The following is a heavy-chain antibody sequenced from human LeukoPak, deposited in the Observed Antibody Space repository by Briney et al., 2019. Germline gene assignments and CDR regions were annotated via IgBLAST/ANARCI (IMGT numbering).Heavy chain of an antibody. D-gene: IGHD3-10*01. CDR2: IGPGGDRK. CDR3: AQDIGWFAFHM. CDR1: GFTFSSYE. V-gene: IGHV3-23*01. J-gene: IGHJ3*02. Sequence: PGGSLRLSCAASGFTFSSYEMNWVRQAPGKGLQWVSGIGPGGDRKHYGDSFEGRFTISRDNSKNTVYLQMNSLRVDDTALYYCAQDIGWFAFHMWGLGTRVTVSS.